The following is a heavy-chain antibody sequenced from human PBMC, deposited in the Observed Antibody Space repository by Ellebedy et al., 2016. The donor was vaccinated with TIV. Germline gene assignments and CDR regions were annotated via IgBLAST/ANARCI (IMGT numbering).Heavy chain of an antibody. CDR1: GYTFTSYY. Sequence: ASVKVSXXASGYTFTSYYMHWVRQAPGQGLEWMGIINPSGGSTSYAQKFQGRVTMTRDTSTSTVYMELSSLRSEDTAVYYCARDGIGDPGDYWGQGTLVTVSS. CDR3: ARDGIGDPGDY. V-gene: IGHV1-46*01. D-gene: IGHD1-26*01. J-gene: IGHJ4*02. CDR2: INPSGGST.